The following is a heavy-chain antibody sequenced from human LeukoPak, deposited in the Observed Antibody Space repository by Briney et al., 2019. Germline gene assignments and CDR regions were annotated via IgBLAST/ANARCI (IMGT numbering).Heavy chain of an antibody. D-gene: IGHD6-13*01. V-gene: IGHV3-11*01. CDR3: ARDREAAAGTPDAFNI. Sequence: GGSLRLTCAASGFTFSDYYMSWIRQAPGKGLEWVSYISSSGSTIYYADSVKGRFTISRDNAKNSLYLQMNSLRAEDTAVYYCARDREAAAGTPDAFNIWGQGTMVTVSS. CDR2: ISSSGSTI. J-gene: IGHJ3*02. CDR1: GFTFSDYY.